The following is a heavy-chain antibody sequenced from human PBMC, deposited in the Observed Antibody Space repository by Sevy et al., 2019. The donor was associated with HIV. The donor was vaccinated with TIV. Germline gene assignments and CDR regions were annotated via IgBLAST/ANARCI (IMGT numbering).Heavy chain of an antibody. J-gene: IGHJ6*02. CDR3: AKDILRVAPYYYYGMDV. Sequence: GGSLRLSCAASGFTFDDYAMHWVRQAPGKGLEWVSGISWNSGSIGYAGSVKGRFTISRDNAKNSLFLQMNSLRAEDTALYYCAKDILRVAPYYYYGMDVWGQGTTVTVSS. CDR1: GFTFDDYA. V-gene: IGHV3-9*01. D-gene: IGHD2-8*02. CDR2: ISWNSGSI.